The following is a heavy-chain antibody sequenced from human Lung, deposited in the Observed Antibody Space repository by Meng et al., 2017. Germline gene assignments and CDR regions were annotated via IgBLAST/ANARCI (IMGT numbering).Heavy chain of an antibody. J-gene: IGHJ4*02. CDR1: GFYFKNAW. CDR2: IKSSTDGGTA. D-gene: IGHD1-26*01. V-gene: IGHV3-15*01. CDR3: TWDDKAVSDY. Sequence: VPWEESGGELVKRGGSLRLSCAASGFYFKNAWMSWVRQAAGKGLEWVGRIKSSTDGGTAEYAAPVTGRFTISRDDSKSTLYLQMSGLRIDDTGVYYCTWDDKAVSDYWGQGTLVTVSS.